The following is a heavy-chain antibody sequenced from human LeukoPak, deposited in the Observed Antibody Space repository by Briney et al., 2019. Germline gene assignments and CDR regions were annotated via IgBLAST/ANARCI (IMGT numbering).Heavy chain of an antibody. CDR1: GGSISSYY. J-gene: IGHJ4*02. D-gene: IGHD6-19*01. Sequence: PSETLSLTCTVSGGSISSYYWSWIRQPPGKGLEWIGYIYYSGSTNYNPSLKSRVTISVDTSKNQYSLKLSSVIAADTAVYYCASSVAGSFDYWGQGTLVTVSS. V-gene: IGHV4-59*08. CDR3: ASSVAGSFDY. CDR2: IYYSGST.